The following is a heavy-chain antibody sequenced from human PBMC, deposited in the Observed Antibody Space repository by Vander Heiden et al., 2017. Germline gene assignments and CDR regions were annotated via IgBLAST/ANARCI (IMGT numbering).Heavy chain of an antibody. CDR1: GFTFRSYA. D-gene: IGHD3-22*01. Sequence: EVQLLESGGGLVQPGGSLRLSCAASGFTFRSYAMGWVRQAPGKGLEWVSAISGSGGSTYYADSVKGRFTISRDNSKNTLYLQMNSLRAEDTAVYYCAKDHIGDSSGYYYADAFDIWGQGTMVTVSS. CDR2: ISGSGGST. CDR3: AKDHIGDSSGYYYADAFDI. V-gene: IGHV3-23*01. J-gene: IGHJ3*02.